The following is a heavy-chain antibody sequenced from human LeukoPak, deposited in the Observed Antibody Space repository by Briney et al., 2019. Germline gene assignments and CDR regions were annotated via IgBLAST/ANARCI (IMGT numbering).Heavy chain of an antibody. V-gene: IGHV5-51*01. CDR2: IYPGDSDI. J-gene: IGHJ4*02. D-gene: IGHD6-19*01. CDR3: VRRAGTWYFDY. Sequence: GESLQISCKGSGCSFTTYWIGWVRQMPGKGLDWMGIIYPGDSDIRYSPYFQGQVTISLDKSINTAYLQWSSLKASDTAMYHCVRRAGTWYFDYGGQGTLVTVSS. CDR1: GCSFTTYW.